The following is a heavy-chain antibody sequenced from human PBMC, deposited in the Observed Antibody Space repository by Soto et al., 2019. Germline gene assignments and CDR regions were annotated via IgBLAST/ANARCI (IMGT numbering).Heavy chain of an antibody. CDR1: GYSLTELS. V-gene: IGHV1-24*01. D-gene: IGHD6-13*01. CDR3: ATEDYSSNWSFDY. J-gene: IGHJ4*02. Sequence: ASVKVSCKVSGYSLTELSMHWVRQAPGKGLEGMGGFDPEDGETIYAQKFQGRVTMTEDTSTETAYTELSSLRSEDTAVYYCATEDYSSNWSFDYWGQGTLVTSPQ. CDR2: FDPEDGET.